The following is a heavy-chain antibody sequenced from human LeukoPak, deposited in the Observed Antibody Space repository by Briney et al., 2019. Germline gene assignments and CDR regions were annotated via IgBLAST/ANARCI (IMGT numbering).Heavy chain of an antibody. Sequence: GGSLRLSCAASGFTFSSYSMNWVRQAPGKGLEWVSSISSSSSYMYYADSVKGRFTISRDNAKNSLYLQMNSLRAEDTAVYYCARSLRSAADYWGQGTLVTVSS. CDR1: GFTFSSYS. CDR3: ARSLRSAADY. V-gene: IGHV3-21*01. J-gene: IGHJ4*02. CDR2: ISSSSSYM. D-gene: IGHD5/OR15-5a*01.